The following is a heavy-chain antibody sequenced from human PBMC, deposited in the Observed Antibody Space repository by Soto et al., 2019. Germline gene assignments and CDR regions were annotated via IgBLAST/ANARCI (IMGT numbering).Heavy chain of an antibody. CDR2: ISAYNGNT. D-gene: IGHD4-4*01. V-gene: IGHV1-18*01. J-gene: IGHJ5*02. CDR1: GYTFTSYG. CDR3: AMGLVTTNRLLEFDP. Sequence: GASVKVSCKASGYTFTSYGISWVRQAPGQGLEWMGWISAYNGNTNYAQKLQGRVTMTTDTSTSTAYMELRSLRSDDTAVYYCAMGLVTTNRLLEFDPWGQGTLVTVSS.